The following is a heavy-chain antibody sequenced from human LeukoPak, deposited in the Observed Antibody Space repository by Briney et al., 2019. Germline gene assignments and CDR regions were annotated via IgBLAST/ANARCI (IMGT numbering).Heavy chain of an antibody. CDR2: ISYDGSNK. J-gene: IGHJ4*02. Sequence: GGPLRLSCAASGFTFSSYGMHWVRQAPGKGLEWVAVISYDGSNKYYADSVKGRFTISRDNSKNTLYLQMNSLRAEDTAVYYCARGSSSWYYFDYWGQGTLVTVSS. D-gene: IGHD6-13*01. V-gene: IGHV3-30*03. CDR3: ARGSSSWYYFDY. CDR1: GFTFSSYG.